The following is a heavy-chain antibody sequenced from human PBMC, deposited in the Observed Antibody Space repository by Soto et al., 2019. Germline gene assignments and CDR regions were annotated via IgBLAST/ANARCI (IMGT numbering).Heavy chain of an antibody. CDR1: GGSISSYY. CDR2: ISYSGST. V-gene: IGHV4-59*13. Sequence: SETLSLTCTVSGGSISSYYWSWIGQSPGKGLEWIGYISYSGSTEYNPSLKSRVTISVDTSKNQFSLKLSSVTAADTAVYYCARSMGLRLGELSEFDYWGQGTLVTVSS. D-gene: IGHD3-16*02. CDR3: ARSMGLRLGELSEFDY. J-gene: IGHJ4*02.